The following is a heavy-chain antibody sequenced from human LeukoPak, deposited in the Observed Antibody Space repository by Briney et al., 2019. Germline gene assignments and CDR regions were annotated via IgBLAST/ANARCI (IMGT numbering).Heavy chain of an antibody. Sequence: GGSLRLSCEVSGFTFDDYAMHWVRQAPGKGLEWVSGISWSSGSIGYADSVKGRFTISRDNAKNSLYLQMNSLRSDDTAVYYCARVSGSGSYYNARGGWFDPWGQGTLVTVSS. CDR2: ISWSSGSI. CDR3: ARVSGSGSYYNARGGWFDP. D-gene: IGHD3-10*01. V-gene: IGHV3-9*01. J-gene: IGHJ5*02. CDR1: GFTFDDYA.